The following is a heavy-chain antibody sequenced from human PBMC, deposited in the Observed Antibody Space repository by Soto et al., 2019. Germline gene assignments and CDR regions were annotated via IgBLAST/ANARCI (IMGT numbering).Heavy chain of an antibody. Sequence: GESLKISCKGPGYNFNTYWIDWVRQMPGKGLEWMGRIYPGDSDTRYSPSFQGQVIISVDKSNNTAYLQWSSLKASDTATYFCARRLQRTAVTSNWFDPWGQGTLVTVSS. CDR3: ARRLQRTAVTSNWFDP. V-gene: IGHV5-51*01. CDR1: GYNFNTYW. CDR2: IYPGDSDT. J-gene: IGHJ5*02. D-gene: IGHD4-17*01.